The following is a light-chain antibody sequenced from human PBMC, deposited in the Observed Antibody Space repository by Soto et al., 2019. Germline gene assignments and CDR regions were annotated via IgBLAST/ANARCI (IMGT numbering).Light chain of an antibody. CDR2: DAS. Sequence: EIVMTQSPGTLSVSPGERATLLCRASQSVSNNLAWYQQKPVQAPRLLIYDASTRVTGIPARFSGSGSGTEFTLTIISLQSEDYAVYYCHQYNKWPSFTFGPGTQVDIK. V-gene: IGKV3-15*01. CDR3: HQYNKWPSFT. CDR1: QSVSNN. J-gene: IGKJ3*01.